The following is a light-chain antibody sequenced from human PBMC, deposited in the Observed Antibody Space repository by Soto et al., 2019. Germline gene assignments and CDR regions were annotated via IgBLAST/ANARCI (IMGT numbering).Light chain of an antibody. CDR1: QTISTY. Sequence: IQMTQSPSSLSASVGDRITMTCRASQTISTYLNWYQQKPGKAPKLLISTSSTLQSGVPSRFSGSGSGTEFTLSIRGLQPDDVATYFCQQSYQTPWTFGLGTK. CDR3: QQSYQTPWT. CDR2: TSS. V-gene: IGKV1-39*01. J-gene: IGKJ1*01.